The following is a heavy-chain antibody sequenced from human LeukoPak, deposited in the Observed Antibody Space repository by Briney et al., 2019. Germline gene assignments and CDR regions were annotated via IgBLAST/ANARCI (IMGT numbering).Heavy chain of an antibody. CDR1: GGTFSSYA. V-gene: IGHV1-69*13. CDR3: ARSLPATAMGGADY. Sequence: SVKVSCKASGGTFSSYAISWVRQAPGQGLEWMGGIIPIFGTANCAQKFQGRVTITADESTSTAYMELSSLRSEDTAVYYCARSLPATAMGGADYWGQGTLVTVSS. J-gene: IGHJ4*02. D-gene: IGHD2-2*01. CDR2: IIPIFGTA.